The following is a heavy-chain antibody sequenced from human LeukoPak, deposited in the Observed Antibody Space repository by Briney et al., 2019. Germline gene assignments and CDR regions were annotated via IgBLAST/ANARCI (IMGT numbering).Heavy chain of an antibody. CDR1: GFTFSSYW. D-gene: IGHD6-13*01. J-gene: IGHJ4*02. CDR2: IKEDGSEK. Sequence: PGGSLRLSCAVSGFTFSSYWMHWVRQTPGKGLEWVANIKEDGSEKYYVDSVKGRFTISRDNARNSLYLQMNSLRAEDTAVYYCASGRQLGYWGQGTLVTVSS. CDR3: ASGRQLGY. V-gene: IGHV3-7*01.